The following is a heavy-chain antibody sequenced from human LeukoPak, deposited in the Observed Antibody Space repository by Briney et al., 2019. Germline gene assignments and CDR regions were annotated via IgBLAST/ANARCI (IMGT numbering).Heavy chain of an antibody. CDR1: GYSFTNYW. CDR2: IYPGDSDT. CDR3: SRLFRRGGACHQLQD. J-gene: IGHJ1*01. V-gene: IGHV5-51*01. D-gene: IGHD2-21*02. Sequence: GESLKISCKGSGYSFTNYWIGWVRQMTEKGLEWMGIIYPGDSDTRYSPSFQGQVTISADKSSSPAYVQWSSLKASDTAMYYRSRLFRRGGACHQLQDWGQGTLVTVSS.